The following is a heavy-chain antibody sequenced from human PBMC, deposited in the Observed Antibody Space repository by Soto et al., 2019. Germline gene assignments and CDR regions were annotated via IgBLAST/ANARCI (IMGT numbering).Heavy chain of an antibody. J-gene: IGHJ6*02. CDR3: ARILSSSIHYYGMDV. Sequence: SGPTLVNPTQTLTLTCTFSGFSLSTSGMCVSWIRQPPGKALEWLALIDWDDDKYYSTSLKTRLTISKDTSKNQVVLTMTNMDPVDTATCYCARILSSSIHYYGMDVWGQGTTVTVSS. V-gene: IGHV2-70*01. D-gene: IGHD6-6*01. CDR1: GFSLSTSGMC. CDR2: IDWDDDK.